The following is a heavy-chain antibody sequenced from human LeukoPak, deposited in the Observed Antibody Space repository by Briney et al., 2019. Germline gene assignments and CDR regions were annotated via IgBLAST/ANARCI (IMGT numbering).Heavy chain of an antibody. J-gene: IGHJ4*02. CDR2: INPNSGGT. V-gene: IGHV1-2*02. D-gene: IGHD6-19*01. CDR3: ASRRAVAGTVLFDY. CDR1: GYTFTSYD. Sequence: ASVKVSCKASGYTFTSYDINWVRQATGQGLEWMGWINPNSGGTNYAQKLQGRVTMTRDTSISTAYMELSRLRSDDTAVYYCASRRAVAGTVLFDYWGQGTLVTVSS.